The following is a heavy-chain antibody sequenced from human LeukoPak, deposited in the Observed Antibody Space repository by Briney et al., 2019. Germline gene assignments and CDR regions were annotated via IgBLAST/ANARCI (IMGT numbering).Heavy chain of an antibody. CDR1: GFTFSSYS. CDR2: ISSSSSHI. V-gene: IGHV3-21*01. D-gene: IGHD3-22*01. J-gene: IGHJ4*02. Sequence: PGGSLRLSCAASGFTFSSYSMNWVRQAPGKGLEWVSSISSSSSHIYYADSVKGRFTISRDNAKNSLYLQMNSLRAEDTAVYYCARDSGYYENPNFDYWGQGTLVTVSS. CDR3: ARDSGYYENPNFDY.